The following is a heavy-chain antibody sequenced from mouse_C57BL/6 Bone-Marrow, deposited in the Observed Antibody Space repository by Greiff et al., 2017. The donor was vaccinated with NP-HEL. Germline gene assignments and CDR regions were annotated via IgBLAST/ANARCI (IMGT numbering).Heavy chain of an antibody. CDR2: IYPGDGDT. Sequence: VKLVESGAELVKPGASVKISCKASGYAFSSYWMNWVKQRPGKGLEWIGQIYPGDGDTNYNGKFKGKATLTADKSSSTAYMQLSSLTSEDSAVYFCARPYGSSGWFAYWGQGTLVTVSA. CDR3: ARPYGSSGWFAY. CDR1: GYAFSSYW. V-gene: IGHV1-80*01. J-gene: IGHJ3*01. D-gene: IGHD1-1*01.